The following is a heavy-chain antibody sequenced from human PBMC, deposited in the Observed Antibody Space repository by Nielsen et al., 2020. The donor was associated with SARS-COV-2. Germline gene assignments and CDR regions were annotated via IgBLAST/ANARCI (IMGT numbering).Heavy chain of an antibody. CDR3: AREGYYDRGFDY. Sequence: GGSLRLSYAASGFTFSDYYMSWVRQAPGKGLEWVSYISSSGSTIYYADSVKGRFTISRDNAKNSLHLQMNSLRAEDTAVYYCAREGYYDRGFDYWGQGTLVTVSS. J-gene: IGHJ4*02. CDR1: GFTFSDYY. V-gene: IGHV3-11*01. CDR2: ISSSGSTI. D-gene: IGHD3-22*01.